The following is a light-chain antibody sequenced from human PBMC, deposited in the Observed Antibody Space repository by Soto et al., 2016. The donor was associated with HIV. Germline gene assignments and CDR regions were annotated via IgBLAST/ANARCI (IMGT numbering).Light chain of an antibody. CDR2: DDS. CDR3: QVWDSGSDHYV. Sequence: SYELTQPPSVSVAPGKTATISCGGNNIGSKSVHWYYQKPGQAPVLVVYDDSDRPSGIPEQFSGSNFGGSATLTISRVEAEDEADYYCQVWDSGSDHYVFGTGTRVTVL. V-gene: IGLV3-21*03. J-gene: IGLJ1*01. CDR1: NIGSKS.